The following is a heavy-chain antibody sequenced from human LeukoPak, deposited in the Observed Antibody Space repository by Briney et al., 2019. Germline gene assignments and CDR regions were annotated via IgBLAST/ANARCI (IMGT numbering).Heavy chain of an antibody. J-gene: IGHJ4*02. Sequence: ASVKVSCKASGYTFTGYYMHWVRQAPGQGLEWMGRINPNSGGTNYAQKFQGRVTMTRDTSISTAYMELSRPRSDDTAVYYCATDYGDYNEGDYWGQGTLVTVSS. CDR1: GYTFTGYY. D-gene: IGHD4-17*01. CDR2: INPNSGGT. V-gene: IGHV1-2*06. CDR3: ATDYGDYNEGDY.